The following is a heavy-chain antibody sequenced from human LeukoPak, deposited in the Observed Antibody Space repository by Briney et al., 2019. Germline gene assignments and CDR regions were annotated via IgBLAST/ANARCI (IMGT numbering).Heavy chain of an antibody. D-gene: IGHD5-18*01. V-gene: IGHV1-69*05. CDR2: IIPIFGTA. Sequence: ASVKVSCKASGYTFTSYGISWVRQAPGQGLEWMGRIIPIFGTANYAQKFQGRGTITTDESTSTAYMELSSLRSEDTAVYYCVRGEIQLWLNHGAFDIWGQGTMVTVSS. CDR3: VRGEIQLWLNHGAFDI. CDR1: GYTFTSYG. J-gene: IGHJ3*02.